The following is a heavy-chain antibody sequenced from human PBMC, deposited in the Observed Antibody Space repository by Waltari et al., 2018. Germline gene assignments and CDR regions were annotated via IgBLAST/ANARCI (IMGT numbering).Heavy chain of an antibody. CDR3: AFSRGWSSPFGAYDT. CDR1: GFAFSASW. Sequence: EVQLVESGGGLVQPGGSLRLSCAASGFAFSASWMHWVRQVPGKGLLWVQNMTREGMDASYADSVKGRFTISRDNAKNTLYLEMSSLRAEDTAVYYCAFSRGWSSPFGAYDTWGQGTMVSVSS. J-gene: IGHJ3*01. V-gene: IGHV3-74*01. D-gene: IGHD6-19*01. CDR2: MTREGMDA.